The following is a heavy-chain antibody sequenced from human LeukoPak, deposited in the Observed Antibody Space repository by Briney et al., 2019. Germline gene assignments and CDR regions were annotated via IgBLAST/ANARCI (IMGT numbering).Heavy chain of an antibody. J-gene: IGHJ4*02. CDR3: AKGGRRLRFLEWLFYFDY. CDR2: ISGSGGST. V-gene: IGHV3-23*01. CDR1: GFTFSSYA. D-gene: IGHD3-3*01. Sequence: TGGSLRLSCAASGFTFSSYAMSWVRQAPGKGLEWVSAISGSGGSTYYADSVKGRFTISRDNSKNTLYLQMNSLRAEDTAVYYCAKGGRRLRFLEWLFYFDYWGQGTLVTVSS.